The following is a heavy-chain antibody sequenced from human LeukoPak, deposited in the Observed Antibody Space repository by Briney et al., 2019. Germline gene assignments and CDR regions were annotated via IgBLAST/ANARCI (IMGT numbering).Heavy chain of an antibody. D-gene: IGHD5-12*01. CDR3: AKDPGYSGYGRFDY. V-gene: IGHV3-23*01. CDR2: ISGSGGRT. J-gene: IGHJ4*02. CDR1: GFTFSSYG. Sequence: GGSLRLSCAASGFTFSSYGMSWVRQAPGKGLEWVSAISGSGGRTYYADSVKGRFTISRDNSENTLYLQMNSLRAEDTAVYYCAKDPGYSGYGRFDYWGQGTLVTVSS.